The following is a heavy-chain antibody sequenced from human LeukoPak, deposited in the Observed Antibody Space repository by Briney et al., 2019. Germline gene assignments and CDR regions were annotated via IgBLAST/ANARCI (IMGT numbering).Heavy chain of an antibody. J-gene: IGHJ4*02. CDR1: GGSFSGYY. V-gene: IGHV4-34*01. Sequence: SETLSLTCAVYGGSFSGYYWSWIRQPPGKGLEWIGSIYYSGSTYYNPSLKSRVTISVDTSKNQFSLKLSSVTAADTAVYYCARHYYGSGNDYWGQGTLVTVSS. CDR2: IYYSGST. CDR3: ARHYYGSGNDY. D-gene: IGHD3-10*01.